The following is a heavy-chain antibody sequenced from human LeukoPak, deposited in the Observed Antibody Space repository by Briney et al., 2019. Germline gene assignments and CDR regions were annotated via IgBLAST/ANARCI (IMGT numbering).Heavy chain of an antibody. CDR3: TTGLYVWGSYRPLDY. D-gene: IGHD3-16*02. V-gene: IGHV3-15*01. Sequence: PGGSLRLSCAASGFTFSNAWMSWVRQAPGKGLEWVGRIQSKTDGGTRDYAAPVKGGFTISRDDSKNTLYLQMNSLKTEDTAVYYCTTGLYVWGSYRPLDYWGQGTLVTVSS. CDR2: IQSKTDGGTR. J-gene: IGHJ4*02. CDR1: GFTFSNAW.